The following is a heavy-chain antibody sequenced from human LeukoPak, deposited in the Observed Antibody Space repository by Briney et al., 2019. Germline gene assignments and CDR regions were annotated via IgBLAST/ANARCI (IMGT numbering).Heavy chain of an antibody. CDR2: IVVGSGNT. J-gene: IGHJ3*02. V-gene: IGHV1-58*02. Sequence: GASVKVSCKASGFAFTSSAMQWVRQARGQRLEWIGWIVVGSGNTNYAQKFQERVTITRDMSTSTAYMELSSLRSEDTAVYYCAAGPIVGRQDPRAFDIWGQGTMVTVSS. CDR1: GFAFTSSA. CDR3: AAGPIVGRQDPRAFDI. D-gene: IGHD1-26*01.